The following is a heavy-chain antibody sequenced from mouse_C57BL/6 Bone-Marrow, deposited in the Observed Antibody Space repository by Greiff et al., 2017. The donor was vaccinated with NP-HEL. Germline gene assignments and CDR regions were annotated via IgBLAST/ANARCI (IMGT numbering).Heavy chain of an antibody. CDR1: GYTFTSYG. CDR2: IYPRSGNT. CDR3: AILLQAWFAD. D-gene: IGHD1-1*01. Sequence: QVQLQQSGAELARPGASVKLSCTASGYTFTSYGISWVKQRTGQGLEWIGEIYPRSGNTYYNEKFKGKATLTADKSSSTSYLELRRLTSEDSAVYFGAILLQAWFADWDQGTLVTVSA. V-gene: IGHV1-81*01. J-gene: IGHJ3*01.